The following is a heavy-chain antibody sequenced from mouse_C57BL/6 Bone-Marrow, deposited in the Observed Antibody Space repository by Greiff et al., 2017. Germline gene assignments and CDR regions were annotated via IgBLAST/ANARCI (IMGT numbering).Heavy chain of an antibody. Sequence: VQLQQSGAELVRPGASVKLSCTASGFNIKDDYMHWVKQRPEQGLEWIGWIDPENGDTEYASKFQGKATITADTPSNTAYLQLSSLTSEDTAVYYCTTFYYDYDGPPYWYFDVWGTGTTVTVSS. CDR2: IDPENGDT. D-gene: IGHD2-4*01. J-gene: IGHJ1*03. V-gene: IGHV14-4*01. CDR1: GFNIKDDY. CDR3: TTFYYDYDGPPYWYFDV.